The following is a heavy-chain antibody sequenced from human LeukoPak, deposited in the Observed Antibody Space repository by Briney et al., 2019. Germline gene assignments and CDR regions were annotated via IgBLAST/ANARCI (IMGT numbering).Heavy chain of an antibody. CDR1: GFSFSTYG. V-gene: IGHV3-33*01. Sequence: GGSLRLSCAVSGFSFSTYGIHWVRQAPGKGLEWVAVIWYDGSNKYYANSVKGRFTISRDNSKNTLYLQMNSLRAEDTAVYYCARDLSVGYYGMDVWGQGTTVTVSS. CDR3: ARDLSVGYYGMDV. J-gene: IGHJ6*02. D-gene: IGHD1-26*01. CDR2: IWYDGSNK.